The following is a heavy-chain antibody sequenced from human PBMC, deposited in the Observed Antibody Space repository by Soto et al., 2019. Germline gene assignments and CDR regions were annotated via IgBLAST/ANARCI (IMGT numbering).Heavy chain of an antibody. CDR3: ARVIRADSTSSNFYYYSGLDV. J-gene: IGHJ6*02. D-gene: IGHD6-6*01. CDR2: ISNNGINK. CDR1: GFTFSTYG. Sequence: GGTLRLSCAASGFTFSTYGMHWVRQAPGKGLEWLAVISNNGINKYYADSVKGRFTISRDNSKDTLFLQMNSLRGEDTAIYYCARVIRADSTSSNFYYYSGLDVWGQGTTVTVSS. V-gene: IGHV3-30*03.